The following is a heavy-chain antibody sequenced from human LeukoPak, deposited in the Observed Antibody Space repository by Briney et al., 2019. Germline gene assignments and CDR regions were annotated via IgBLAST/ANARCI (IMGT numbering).Heavy chain of an antibody. J-gene: IGHJ4*02. CDR3: GRLSGYSYGYVDY. V-gene: IGHV4-4*07. CDR1: GGSISSYY. CDR2: IYSSGST. Sequence: PSETLSLTCTVSGGSISSYYWSWIRQPAGKGPEWIGRIYSSGSTNYNPSLESRVTMSVDTSKNQFSLKLSSVTAADTAVYYCGRLSGYSYGYVDYWGQGTLVTVSS. D-gene: IGHD5-18*01.